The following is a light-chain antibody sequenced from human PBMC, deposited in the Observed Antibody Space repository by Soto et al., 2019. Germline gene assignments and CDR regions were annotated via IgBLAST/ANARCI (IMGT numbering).Light chain of an antibody. CDR3: QQYNNYPWT. CDR1: QNVNSW. J-gene: IGKJ1*01. CDR2: DAT. Sequence: DIQMTQSPSTLSASVGDRVTITCRASQNVNSWLAWYQQKPGQAPKFLIYDATILEAGVPSRFRGSGSGTEFTLTISSLQPDEFATYYCQQYNNYPWTFGQGTQVEV. V-gene: IGKV1-5*01.